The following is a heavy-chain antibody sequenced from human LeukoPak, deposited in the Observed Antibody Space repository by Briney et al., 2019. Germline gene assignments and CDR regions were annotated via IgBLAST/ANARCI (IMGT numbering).Heavy chain of an antibody. V-gene: IGHV1-18*01. Sequence: ASVKVSCKTSGYTFTNYGISWVRQAPGQGLEWMGWISAYNGNTYYAQKLQGRATMTTDTSTSTAYMEVRSLRSDDTAVYYCARDDSGYSSNWFPFDFWGQGTLVTVSS. J-gene: IGHJ4*02. CDR3: ARDDSGYSSNWFPFDF. D-gene: IGHD6-13*01. CDR2: ISAYNGNT. CDR1: GYTFTNYG.